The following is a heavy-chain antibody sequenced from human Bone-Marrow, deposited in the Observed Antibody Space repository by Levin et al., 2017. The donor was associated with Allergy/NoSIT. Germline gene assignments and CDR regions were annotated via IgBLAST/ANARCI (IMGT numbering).Heavy chain of an antibody. Sequence: GESLKISCKGSGYIFNDYWIAWVRQMPGKGLEWMGIIDPNDSDTRYSPSFRGQVTISVDKSITTASLHWRSLQTSDTAMYHCARGFRDTSLNALDFWGQGTLVTVSS. V-gene: IGHV5-51*01. J-gene: IGHJ4*02. CDR1: GYIFNDYW. D-gene: IGHD2-2*01. CDR2: IDPNDSDT. CDR3: ARGFRDTSLNALDF.